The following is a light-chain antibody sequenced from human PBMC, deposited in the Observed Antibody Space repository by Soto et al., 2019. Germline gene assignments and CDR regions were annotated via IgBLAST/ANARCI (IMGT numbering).Light chain of an antibody. CDR2: LNSDGSH. CDR3: QTLGSGIVV. Sequence: QLVLTQSPSASASLGASVKLTCTLSSGHSNYAIAWHQQQSEKGPRYLMKLNSDGSHSKGDGIPDRFSGSSSGAERYLTISSLRSEDEAYYYCQTLGSGIVVFGGGTKLTVL. V-gene: IGLV4-69*01. CDR1: SGHSNYA. J-gene: IGLJ2*01.